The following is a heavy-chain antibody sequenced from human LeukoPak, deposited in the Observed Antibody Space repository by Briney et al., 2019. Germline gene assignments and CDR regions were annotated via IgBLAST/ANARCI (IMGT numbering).Heavy chain of an antibody. CDR1: GFTFSSYW. J-gene: IGHJ4*02. CDR3: AGGSYGDSPFDY. CDR2: INTDGSST. D-gene: IGHD4-17*01. V-gene: IGHV3-74*01. Sequence: QSGGSLRLSCAASGFTFSSYWMHWVRQAPGKGLVWVSCINTDGSSTSYADSVKSRFTISRDNAKNALYLQMNSLRAEDTAVYYCAGGSYGDSPFDYWGQGTLVTVSS.